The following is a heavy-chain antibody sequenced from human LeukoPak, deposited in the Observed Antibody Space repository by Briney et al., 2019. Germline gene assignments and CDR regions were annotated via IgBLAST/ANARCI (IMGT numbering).Heavy chain of an antibody. CDR2: IYYSGST. V-gene: IGHV4-59*01. CDR1: GGSISSYY. J-gene: IGHJ4*02. Sequence: SETLSLTCTVSGGSISSYYWSWIRQPPGKGLEWIGYIYYSGSTNYNPSLKSRVTISVDTSKNQFSLKLSSVTAADTAVYYCARAGGYCSGGSCSSDYWGQGTLVTVSS. CDR3: ARAGGYCSGGSCSSDY. D-gene: IGHD2-15*01.